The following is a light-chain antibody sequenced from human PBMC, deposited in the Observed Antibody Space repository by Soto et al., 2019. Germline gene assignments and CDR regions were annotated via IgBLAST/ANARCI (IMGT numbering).Light chain of an antibody. Sequence: QSALTQPASVSGSPGQSITISCTGTSSDVGGYNYVSWYQQHPGKAPKLMIYEVSNRPSGVSDRFSGSRSGNTASLTISGXXAEDESDYYCISYXXXXXXXFGG. J-gene: IGLJ2*01. V-gene: IGLV2-14*01. CDR2: EVS. CDR3: ISYXXXXXXX. CDR1: SSDVGGYNY.